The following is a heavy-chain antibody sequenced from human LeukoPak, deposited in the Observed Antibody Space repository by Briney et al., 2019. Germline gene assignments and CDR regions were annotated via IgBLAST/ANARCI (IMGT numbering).Heavy chain of an antibody. D-gene: IGHD5-24*01. V-gene: IGHV4-34*01. CDR3: ARKGRDGYNYYFDY. CDR2: INHSGST. CDR1: GGSFSGYY. J-gene: IGHJ4*02. Sequence: SETLSLTCAVYGGSFSGYYWSWIRQPPGKGLEWIGEINHSGSTNYNPSLKSRVTISVDTSKYQFSLKLSSVTAADTAVYYCARKGRDGYNYYFDYWGQGTLVTVSS.